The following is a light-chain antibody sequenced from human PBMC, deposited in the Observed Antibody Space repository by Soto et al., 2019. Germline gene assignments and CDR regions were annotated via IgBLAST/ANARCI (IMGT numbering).Light chain of an antibody. J-gene: IGLJ3*02. Sequence: QSVPTQPPSASGSPGQSVTISCTGTSSDIGAYNYVSWFQQHPGEAPKLIISEVNKRPSGVPDRFSGSKSGNTASLTVSGLQAEDEADYYCTSYGGRDNLMFGGGTKLTVL. CDR3: TSYGGRDNLM. CDR1: SSDIGAYNY. CDR2: EVN. V-gene: IGLV2-8*01.